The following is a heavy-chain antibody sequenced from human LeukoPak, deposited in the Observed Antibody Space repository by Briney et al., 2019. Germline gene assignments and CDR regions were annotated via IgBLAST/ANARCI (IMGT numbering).Heavy chain of an antibody. D-gene: IGHD6-13*01. CDR1: GGSISSGSYY. V-gene: IGHV4-61*02. CDR3: ARGGRAAAGPMDV. Sequence: SQTLSLTCTVSGGSISSGSYYWSWIRQPAGKGLEWIGRIYTSGSTNYNPSLKSRVTISVDTSKNQFSLKLSSVTAADTAVYYCARGGRAAAGPMDVWGKGTTVTVSS. J-gene: IGHJ6*03. CDR2: IYTSGST.